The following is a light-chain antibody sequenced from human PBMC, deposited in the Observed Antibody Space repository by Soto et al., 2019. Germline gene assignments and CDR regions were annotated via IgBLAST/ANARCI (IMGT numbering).Light chain of an antibody. Sequence: DIVMTQSPASLAVSLGERATINCKSSQSIFYSSNNKNYLAWYQQKPGQPPKLLIYWASTRESGVPDRFSGSGSGTDFTLTITSLQAEDVAVYYCQQYYSAPTWTFGQGTKVDI. CDR1: QSIFYSSNNKNY. V-gene: IGKV4-1*01. CDR3: QQYYSAPTWT. CDR2: WAS. J-gene: IGKJ1*01.